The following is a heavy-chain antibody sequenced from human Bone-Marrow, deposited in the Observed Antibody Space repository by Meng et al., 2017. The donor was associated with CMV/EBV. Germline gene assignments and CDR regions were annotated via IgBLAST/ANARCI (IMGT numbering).Heavy chain of an antibody. Sequence: ASVKVSCKASGYTFTGYYMHWVRQAPGQGLEWMGWINPNSGGTNYAQKFQGRVTMTRDTSISTAYMELSRLRSDDTAVYYCARGYYDSSGYHDHEIDWVWGQGTLVTVSS. V-gene: IGHV1-2*02. CDR2: INPNSGGT. J-gene: IGHJ4*02. CDR3: ARGYYDSSGYHDHEIDWV. CDR1: GYTFTGYY. D-gene: IGHD3-22*01.